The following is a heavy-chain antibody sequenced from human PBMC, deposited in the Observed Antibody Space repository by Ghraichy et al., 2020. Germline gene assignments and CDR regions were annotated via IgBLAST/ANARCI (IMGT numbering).Heavy chain of an antibody. J-gene: IGHJ6*02. Sequence: SETLSLTCTVSGGSISSHYWSWIRQPPGKGLEWIGYVDYRWSTNYNPSLKSRVTISGDTSKNQFSLKLSSVTAADTAVYYCASHAPILRYGMDVWGPGTTVTVSS. CDR3: ASHAPILRYGMDV. V-gene: IGHV4-59*11. CDR2: VDYRWST. CDR1: GGSISSHY.